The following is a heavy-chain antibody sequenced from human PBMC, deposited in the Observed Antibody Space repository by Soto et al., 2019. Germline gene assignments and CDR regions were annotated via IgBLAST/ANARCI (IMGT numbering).Heavy chain of an antibody. V-gene: IGHV4-34*01. Sequence: SETLSLTCAVYGGSFSGYYWSWIRQPPGKGLEWIGEINHSGSTNYNPPLKSRVTISVDTSKNQFSLKLSSVTAAGTAVYYCANVVVPAAMGYYYMDVWGKGTTVTVSS. J-gene: IGHJ6*03. D-gene: IGHD2-2*01. CDR2: INHSGST. CDR1: GGSFSGYY. CDR3: ANVVVPAAMGYYYMDV.